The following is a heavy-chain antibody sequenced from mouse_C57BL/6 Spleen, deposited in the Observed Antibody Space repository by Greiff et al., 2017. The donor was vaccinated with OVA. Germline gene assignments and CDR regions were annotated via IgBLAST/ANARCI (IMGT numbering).Heavy chain of an antibody. V-gene: IGHV5-4*01. J-gene: IGHJ2*01. Sequence: EVQGVESGGGLVKPGGSLKLSCAASGFTFSSYAMSWVRQTPEKRLEWVATISDGGSYTYYPDNVKGRFTISRDNAKNNLYLQMSHLKSEDTAMYYCARLGPYYFDYWGQGTTLTVSS. CDR3: ARLGPYYFDY. CDR1: GFTFSSYA. D-gene: IGHD4-1*01. CDR2: ISDGGSYT.